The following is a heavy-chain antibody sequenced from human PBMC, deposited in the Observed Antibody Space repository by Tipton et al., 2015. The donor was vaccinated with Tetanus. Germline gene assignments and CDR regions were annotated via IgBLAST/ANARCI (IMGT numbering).Heavy chain of an antibody. Sequence: QLVQSGAEVKKTGASVKVSCKASGYTFTGYYMHWVRQANGQGLEWMGWINSNSGGTNYAQKFQGRFPMTRDTSISTAYMELSRLRSADTAVYYCARSLSSTSCSTPWGQGTLVTVSS. V-gene: IGHV1-2*02. CDR1: GYTFTGYY. D-gene: IGHD2-2*01. CDR3: ARSLSSTSCSTP. J-gene: IGHJ5*02. CDR2: INSNSGGT.